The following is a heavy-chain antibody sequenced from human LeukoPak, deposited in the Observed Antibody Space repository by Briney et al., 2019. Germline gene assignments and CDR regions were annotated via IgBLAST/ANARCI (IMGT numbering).Heavy chain of an antibody. CDR3: AREGGIPGYYYGMDV. CDR1: GFTFSDYY. CDR2: IKQDGSEK. D-gene: IGHD1-26*01. V-gene: IGHV3-7*01. Sequence: PGGSLRLSCAASGFTFSDYYMSWVRQAPGKGLEWVANIKQDGSEKYYVDSVKGRFTISRDNAKNSLYLQMNSLRAEDTAVYYCAREGGIPGYYYGMDVWGQGTTVTVSS. J-gene: IGHJ6*02.